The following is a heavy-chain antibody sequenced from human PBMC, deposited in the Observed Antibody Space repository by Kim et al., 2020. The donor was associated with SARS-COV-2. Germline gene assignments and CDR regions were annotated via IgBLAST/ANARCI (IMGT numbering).Heavy chain of an antibody. CDR3: ARSSDVVVTASFDY. D-gene: IGHD2-21*02. V-gene: IGHV4-59*01. Sequence: TPSLKSRFTISVDTSKKQVSLKLSSVSAADTGVYYCARSSDVVVTASFDYWGQGTLVTVSS. J-gene: IGHJ4*02.